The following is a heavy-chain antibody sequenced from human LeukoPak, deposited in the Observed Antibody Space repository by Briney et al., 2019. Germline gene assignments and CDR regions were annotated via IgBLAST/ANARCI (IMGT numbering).Heavy chain of an antibody. D-gene: IGHD1-26*01. CDR1: GFTFSSYD. V-gene: IGHV3-7*01. CDR2: IKQDESEK. J-gene: IGHJ4*02. Sequence: GGSLRLSCAASGFTFSSYDMHWVRQAPGEGLEWVANIKQDESEKYVDSVKGRFTISRDNAKNSLYLQMSSLRAEDTAVYYCARDKIVGATVFDYWGQGTLVTVSS. CDR3: ARDKIVGATVFDY.